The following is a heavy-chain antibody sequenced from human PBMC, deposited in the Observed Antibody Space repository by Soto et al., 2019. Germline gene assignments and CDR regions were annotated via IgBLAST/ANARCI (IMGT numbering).Heavy chain of an antibody. CDR2: IYTSGST. V-gene: IGHV4-4*07. D-gene: IGHD2-8*01. CDR3: ARDPQNGYYYYGMDV. J-gene: IGHJ6*02. CDR1: GGSISSYY. Sequence: SETLSLTCTVSGGSISSYYWSWIRQPAGKGLEWIGRIYTSGSTNYNPSLKSRVTMSVDTCKNQSSLKLSSVTAADTAVYYCARDPQNGYYYYGMDVWGQGTTVTVSS.